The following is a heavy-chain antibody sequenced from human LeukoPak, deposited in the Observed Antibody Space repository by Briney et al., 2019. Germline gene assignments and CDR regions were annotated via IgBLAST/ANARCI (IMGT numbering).Heavy chain of an antibody. CDR1: GGSFSGYY. V-gene: IGHV4-34*01. Sequence: SETLSLTCAVYGGSFSGYYWSWIRQPPGKGLEWIGEINHSGSTNYNPSLKSRVTISVDTSKNQFSLKLSSVTAADTAVYYCSMGREWELLLAYWGQGTLVTASS. J-gene: IGHJ4*02. CDR2: INHSGST. D-gene: IGHD1-26*01. CDR3: SMGREWELLLAY.